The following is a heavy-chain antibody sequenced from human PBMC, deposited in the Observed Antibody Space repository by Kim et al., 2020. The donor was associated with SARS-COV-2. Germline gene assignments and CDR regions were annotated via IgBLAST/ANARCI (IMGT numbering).Heavy chain of an antibody. J-gene: IGHJ3*02. V-gene: IGHV3-66*02. CDR1: GFTVSSNY. Sequence: GGSLRLSCAASGFTVSSNYMSWVRQAPGKGLEWVSVIYSGGSTYYADSVKGRFTISRDNSKNTLYIQMNSLRAEDTAVYYCARGGAAAGTSHGRRRGAFDIWCQGTMVTVSS. CDR3: ARGGAAAGTSHGRRRGAFDI. CDR2: IYSGGST. D-gene: IGHD6-13*01.